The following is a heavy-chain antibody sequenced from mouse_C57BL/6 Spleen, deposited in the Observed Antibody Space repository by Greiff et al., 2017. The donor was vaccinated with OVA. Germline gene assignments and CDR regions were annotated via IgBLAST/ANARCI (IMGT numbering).Heavy chain of an antibody. CDR3: AKGNRHDDYAMDY. D-gene: IGHD2-12*01. CDR1: GFSLTSYG. Sequence: QVQLKESGPGLVQPSQSLSITCTVSGFSLTSYGVHWVRQSPGKGLEWLGVIWRGGSTDYNAAFMSRLSITKDNSKSQVFFKMNSLQADDTAIYYCAKGNRHDDYAMDYWGQGTSVTVSS. CDR2: IWRGGST. V-gene: IGHV2-5*01. J-gene: IGHJ4*01.